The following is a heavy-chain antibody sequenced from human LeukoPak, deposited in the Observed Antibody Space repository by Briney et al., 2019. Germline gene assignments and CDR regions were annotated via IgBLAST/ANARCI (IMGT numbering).Heavy chain of an antibody. J-gene: IGHJ4*02. CDR3: ARRAPSHDFDD. CDR2: ISYDGSNK. V-gene: IGHV3-30*04. CDR1: GFTFSSYA. Sequence: GGSLRLSCAASGFTFSSYAMHWVRQAPGKGLEWVAVISYDGSNKYYADSVKGRFTISRDNSKNTLYLQMDSLRVEDTALYYCARRAPSHDFDDWGQGTLVTVSS.